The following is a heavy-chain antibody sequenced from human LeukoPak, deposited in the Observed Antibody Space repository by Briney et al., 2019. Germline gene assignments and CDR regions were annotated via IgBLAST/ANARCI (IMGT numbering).Heavy chain of an antibody. J-gene: IGHJ5*02. D-gene: IGHD3-3*01. CDR2: IDYSGRT. Sequence: SETLSLTCTVSGGSISSYYCAWIRQPPGKGLEWIGYIDYSGRTNYNPSLKSRVTMSIDTSKNQFSLKLSSVIAADTAMYYCARLTNFEGGWFDPWGQGTLVTVSS. CDR1: GGSISSYY. CDR3: ARLTNFEGGWFDP. V-gene: IGHV4-59*08.